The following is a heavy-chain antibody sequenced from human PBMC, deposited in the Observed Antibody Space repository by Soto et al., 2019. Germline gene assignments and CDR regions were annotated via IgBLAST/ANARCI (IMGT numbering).Heavy chain of an antibody. D-gene: IGHD3-16*02. V-gene: IGHV3-21*01. CDR3: ARGLSYTPGAFDI. Sequence: GGSLRLSCAASGFTFSSYSMNWVRQAPGKGLEWVSSISSSSSYIYYADSVKGRFTISRDNAKNSLYLQMNSLRAEDTAVYYCARGLSYTPGAFDIWGQGTMVTVSS. CDR2: ISSSSSYI. CDR1: GFTFSSYS. J-gene: IGHJ3*02.